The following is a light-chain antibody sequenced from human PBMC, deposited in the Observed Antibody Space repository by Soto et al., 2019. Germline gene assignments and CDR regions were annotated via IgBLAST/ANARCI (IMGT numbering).Light chain of an antibody. Sequence: QSVLTQPASVSGSPGQSITISCTGTSSDVGGYNYVSWYQQHPGKAPKLMIYEVSNRPSGVSNRFSGSKSGNTASLTISGLQAEDEADYYCSSYTSSSTIDAFGKGTKVNGL. J-gene: IGLJ1*01. CDR3: SSYTSSSTIDA. CDR1: SSDVGGYNY. V-gene: IGLV2-14*01. CDR2: EVS.